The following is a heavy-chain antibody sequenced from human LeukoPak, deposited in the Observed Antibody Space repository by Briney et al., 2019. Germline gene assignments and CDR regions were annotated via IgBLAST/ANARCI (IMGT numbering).Heavy chain of an antibody. D-gene: IGHD6-13*01. V-gene: IGHV3-23*01. J-gene: IGHJ4*02. CDR2: ISDSGGET. Sequence: GGSLRLSCAASGFTFSSYAMSWVRQAPGKGLEWVSAISDSGGETYYAASVKGRFTISRDNAKNSLYLQMNSLRAEDTAVYYCAKDSYSKGDFWGQGVLVTVSS. CDR1: GFTFSSYA. CDR3: AKDSYSKGDF.